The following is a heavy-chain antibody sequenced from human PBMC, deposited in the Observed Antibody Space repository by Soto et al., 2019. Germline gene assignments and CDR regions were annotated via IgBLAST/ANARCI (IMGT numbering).Heavy chain of an antibody. CDR1: GGSISSSSYD. CDR2: IYYSGTT. J-gene: IGHJ4*02. D-gene: IGHD4-17*01. CDR3: ARYYGDYKNYFDY. V-gene: IGHV4-39*01. Sequence: SETLSLTCTVSGGSISSSSYDWGWIHQPPGKGLEWIGSIYYSGTTYNNPSLNSRVTLSVDTSKNQFSLKLNSVTAADTAVYYCARYYGDYKNYFDYWGQGTLVTVSS.